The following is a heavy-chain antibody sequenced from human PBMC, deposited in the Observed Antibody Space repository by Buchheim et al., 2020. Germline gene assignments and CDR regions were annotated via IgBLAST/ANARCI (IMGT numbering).Heavy chain of an antibody. CDR3: ARLGSYYYDSTGRWFDP. Sequence: QLQLQESGPGLVKPSETLSLTCTVSGGSISSSSYYWGWIRQPPGKGLEWIGSIYYSGSTYYNPSLKSRVTISVDTSKNQFSLKLSSVTAADTAVYYCARLGSYYYDSTGRWFDPWGQGTL. V-gene: IGHV4-39*01. CDR2: IYYSGST. J-gene: IGHJ5*02. CDR1: GGSISSSSYY. D-gene: IGHD3-22*01.